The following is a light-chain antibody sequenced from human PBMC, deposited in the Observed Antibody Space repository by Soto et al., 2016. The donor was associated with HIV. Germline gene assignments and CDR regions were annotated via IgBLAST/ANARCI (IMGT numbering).Light chain of an antibody. CDR3: QAWDTSTAV. CDR1: KLGDKY. Sequence: SYDLTQPPSVSVSPGQTASITCSGDKLGDKYACWYQQKPGQSPVLVIYQDNRRPSGIPERFSGSNSGNTATLTISRTQAMDEADYYCQAWDTSTAVFGTGTKVTV. CDR2: QDN. J-gene: IGLJ1*01. V-gene: IGLV3-1*01.